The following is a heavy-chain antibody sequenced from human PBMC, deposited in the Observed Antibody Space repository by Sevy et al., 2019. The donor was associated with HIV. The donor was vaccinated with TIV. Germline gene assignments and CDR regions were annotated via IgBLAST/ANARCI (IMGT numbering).Heavy chain of an antibody. CDR3: ARESLGSLEGFDI. J-gene: IGHJ3*02. V-gene: IGHV3-74*01. Sequence: ESLRLSCAASGFTFSTYWMHWVRQAPGKGLVWVSRINSDGNYRSYVESVEGRFTISRDNAQNTLFLQMSSLRVEDTAVYYCARESLGSLEGFDIWGQGTMVTVSS. CDR1: GFTFSTYW. D-gene: IGHD1-26*01. CDR2: INSDGNYR.